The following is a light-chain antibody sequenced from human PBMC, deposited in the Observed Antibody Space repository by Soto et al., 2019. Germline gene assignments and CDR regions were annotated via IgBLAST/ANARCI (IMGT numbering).Light chain of an antibody. CDR3: QQYNNWPLYT. Sequence: EIVMTQSPGTLSVSPGERATLSRRASQDIGTNLAWYQQRPGQAPRLLIYAASSRATDIPARFTGRGSGTEFTLTISSLQSEDFAVYFCQQYNNWPLYTFGQGTKLEI. V-gene: IGKV3-15*01. J-gene: IGKJ2*01. CDR1: QDIGTN. CDR2: AAS.